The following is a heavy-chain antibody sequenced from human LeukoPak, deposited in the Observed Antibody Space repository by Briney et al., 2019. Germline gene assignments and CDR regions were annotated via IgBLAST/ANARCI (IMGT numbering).Heavy chain of an antibody. Sequence: GGSLRLSCAASGFTVSSNYMSWVRQAPGKGLEWVSVIYSGGSTYYADSVKGRFTISRDNSKNTLYLQMNSLRAEDTAVYYCAGESGEDSEDAFDIWGQGTVVTVSS. CDR3: AGESGEDSEDAFDI. V-gene: IGHV3-66*02. J-gene: IGHJ3*02. CDR1: GFTVSSNY. D-gene: IGHD1-26*01. CDR2: IYSGGST.